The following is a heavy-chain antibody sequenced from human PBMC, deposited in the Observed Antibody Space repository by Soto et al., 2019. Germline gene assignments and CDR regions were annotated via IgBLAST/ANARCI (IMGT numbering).Heavy chain of an antibody. J-gene: IGHJ3*02. CDR2: MYYSENT. CDR1: GGSISRSAYH. V-gene: IGHV4-39*01. CDR3: ARLRRDGQTGYAFDI. D-gene: IGHD3-9*01. Sequence: QLQLQESGPGLVKPSETLSLTCTVSGGSISRSAYHWGWIRQPPGKGLEWIGNMYYSENTYYNPSLQSRVTISVVTSEHQFALKVTSGTAADTAVYYCARLRRDGQTGYAFDIWGQGTRVTVSS.